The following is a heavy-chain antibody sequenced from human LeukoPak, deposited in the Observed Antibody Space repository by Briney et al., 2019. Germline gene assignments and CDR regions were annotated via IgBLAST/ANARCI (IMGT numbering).Heavy chain of an antibody. J-gene: IGHJ4*02. Sequence: GGSLRLSCAASGFTFSSYWTSWVRQAPGKGLEWVSCISNSGGTTYHADSVKGRFAISRDTSKNTLYLQMSSLRVEDTAVYYCAKTSPGYTYGLLDYWGQGTLVTVSS. CDR1: GFTFSSYW. V-gene: IGHV3-23*01. D-gene: IGHD5-18*01. CDR3: AKTSPGYTYGLLDY. CDR2: ISNSGGTT.